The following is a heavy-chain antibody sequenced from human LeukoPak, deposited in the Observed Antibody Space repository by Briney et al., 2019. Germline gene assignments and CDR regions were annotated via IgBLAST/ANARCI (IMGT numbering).Heavy chain of an antibody. D-gene: IGHD6-13*01. CDR2: IYYSGST. CDR1: GGSISSYY. Sequence: PSETLSLTCTVSGGSISSYYWSWIRQPPGKGLEWIGYIYYSGSTNYNPSLKSRVTISVDTSKNQLSLKLRSVTAADTAVYFCVRHFHGSGYVVDLWGQGILVTVSS. CDR3: VRHFHGSGYVVDL. V-gene: IGHV4-59*08. J-gene: IGHJ5*02.